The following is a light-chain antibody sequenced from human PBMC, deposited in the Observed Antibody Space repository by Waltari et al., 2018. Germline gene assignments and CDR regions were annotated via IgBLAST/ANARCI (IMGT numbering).Light chain of an antibody. Sequence: QSVLTQPPSASGTHGQRVTISCSGSSSNIGRNYVYWYQQPPGTAPKLLTYRNNQRPSGVPDRFSGSKSGTSASLAISGLRSDDEADYYCAVWDDSLSGRVFGGGTKLTVL. CDR1: SSNIGRNY. V-gene: IGLV1-47*01. J-gene: IGLJ3*02. CDR2: RNN. CDR3: AVWDDSLSGRV.